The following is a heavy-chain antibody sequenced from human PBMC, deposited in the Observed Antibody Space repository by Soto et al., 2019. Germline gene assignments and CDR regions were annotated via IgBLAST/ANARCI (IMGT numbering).Heavy chain of an antibody. Sequence: PGGSLRLSCAASGFTFSSYAMSWVRQAPGKGLKWVSAISGSGGSTYYADSVKGRFTISRDNSKNTLYLQMNSLRAENTSVYYCAKNYGDYVLSYFDYWGQGTLVTVSS. V-gene: IGHV3-23*01. J-gene: IGHJ4*02. CDR2: ISGSGGST. CDR1: GFTFSSYA. CDR3: AKNYGDYVLSYFDY. D-gene: IGHD4-17*01.